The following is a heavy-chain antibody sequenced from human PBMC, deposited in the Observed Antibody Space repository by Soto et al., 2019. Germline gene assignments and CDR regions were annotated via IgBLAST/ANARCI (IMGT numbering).Heavy chain of an antibody. D-gene: IGHD3-10*01. CDR1: GASISSSDYF. CDR3: ARQMQHGTGRFDY. J-gene: IGHJ4*02. V-gene: IGHV4-39*01. Sequence: SETLSLTCSVSGASISSSDYFWAWIRQAPGKGLEWIATTYDSGNTYYSPSVMGRVTISVDTSKNHFSLRLTSVTAADTAVYYCARQMQHGTGRFDYWGQGALVTVSS. CDR2: TYDSGNT.